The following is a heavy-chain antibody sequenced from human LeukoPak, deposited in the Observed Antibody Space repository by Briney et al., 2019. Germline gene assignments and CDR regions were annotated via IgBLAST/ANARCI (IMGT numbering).Heavy chain of an antibody. Sequence: SVKVSCEASGGTFSSYAISWVRQAPGQGLEWMGRIIPILGIANYAQKFQGRVTITADKSTSTAYMELSSLRSEDTAVYYCASQKGLRLPNYYYGMDVWGQGTTVTVSS. CDR1: GGTFSSYA. CDR3: ASQKGLRLPNYYYGMDV. V-gene: IGHV1-69*04. D-gene: IGHD3-16*01. CDR2: IIPILGIA. J-gene: IGHJ6*02.